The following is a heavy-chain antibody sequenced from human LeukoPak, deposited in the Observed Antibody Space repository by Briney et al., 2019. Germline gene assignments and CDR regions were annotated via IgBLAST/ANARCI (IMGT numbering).Heavy chain of an antibody. CDR1: GGSISSYY. CDR2: IYYSGST. CDR3: ARVWFGELLSYGMDV. D-gene: IGHD3-10*01. V-gene: IGHV4-59*01. J-gene: IGHJ6*02. Sequence: SETLSLTCTVSGGSISSYYWSWIRQPPGKGLEWIGYIYYSGSTNYNPSLKSRVTISVDTSKNQFSLKLSSVTAADTAVYYCARVWFGELLSYGMDVWGQGTTVTVSS.